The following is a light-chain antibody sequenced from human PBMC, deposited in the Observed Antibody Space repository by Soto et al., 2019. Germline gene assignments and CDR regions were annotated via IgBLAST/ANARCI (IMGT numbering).Light chain of an antibody. Sequence: QSALTQPPSASGSPGQSVTISCTGTSSDVGGYKSVSWYLQRPGKAPKLIIFEVTKRPSGVPDRFSGSKSANTASLTVSGLQAEDEGDYYCSSYAGSNILIFGGGTKVTVL. J-gene: IGLJ2*01. V-gene: IGLV2-8*01. CDR2: EVT. CDR1: SSDVGGYKS. CDR3: SSYAGSNILI.